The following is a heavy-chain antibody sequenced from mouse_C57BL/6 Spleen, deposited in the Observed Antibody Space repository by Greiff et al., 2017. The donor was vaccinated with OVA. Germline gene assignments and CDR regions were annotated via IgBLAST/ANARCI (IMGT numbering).Heavy chain of an antibody. D-gene: IGHD3-2*02. CDR1: GYSFTDYN. Sequence: VQLKQSGPELVKPGASVKISCKASGYSFTDYNMNWVKQSNGKSLEWIGVINPNYGTTSYNQKFKGKATLTVDQSSSTAYMQLNSLTSEDSAVYYCARSDTAQATASWFAYWGQGTLVTVSA. J-gene: IGHJ3*01. CDR3: ARSDTAQATASWFAY. V-gene: IGHV1-39*01. CDR2: INPNYGTT.